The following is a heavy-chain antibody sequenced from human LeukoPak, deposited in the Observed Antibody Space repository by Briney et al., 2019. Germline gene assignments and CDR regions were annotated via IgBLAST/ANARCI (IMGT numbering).Heavy chain of an antibody. Sequence: PSETLSLTCTVSGGSISSTSYYWGWIRQPPGKGLEWIGSIYHSGSTYYNPSLKSRVTISVDTSKNQFSLKLSSVTAADTAVYYCAREGGIVLMVYAPTIYWGQGTLVTVSS. CDR1: GGSISSTSYY. J-gene: IGHJ4*02. CDR2: IYHSGST. CDR3: AREGGIVLMVYAPTIY. D-gene: IGHD2-8*01. V-gene: IGHV4-39*07.